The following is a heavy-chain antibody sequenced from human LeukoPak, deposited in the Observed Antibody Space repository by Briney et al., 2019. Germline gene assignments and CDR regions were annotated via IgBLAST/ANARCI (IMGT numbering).Heavy chain of an antibody. CDR2: ISYDGSNK. CDR3: ARALVVVVVPAALNN. CDR1: GFTFSSYA. J-gene: IGHJ4*02. V-gene: IGHV3-30-3*01. Sequence: GGSLRLSCAASGFTFSSYAMHWVRQAPGKGLEWVAVISYDGSNKYYADSVKGRFTISRDNSKNTLYLQMNSLRAEDTAVYYCARALVVVVVPAALNNWGQGTLVTVSS. D-gene: IGHD2-2*01.